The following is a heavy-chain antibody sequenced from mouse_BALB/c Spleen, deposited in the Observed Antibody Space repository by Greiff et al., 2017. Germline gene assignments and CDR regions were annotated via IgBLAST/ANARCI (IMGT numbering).Heavy chain of an antibody. CDR1: GFTFSSFG. CDR3: ARTEDYDGYYYAMDY. V-gene: IGHV5-17*02. CDR2: ISSGSSTI. D-gene: IGHD2-4*01. Sequence: EVNLVESGGGLVQPGGSRKLSCAASGFTFSSFGMHWVRQAPEKGLEWVAYISSGSSTIYYADTVKGRFTISRDNPKNTLFLQMTSLRSEDTAMYYCARTEDYDGYYYAMDYWGQGTSVTVSS. J-gene: IGHJ4*01.